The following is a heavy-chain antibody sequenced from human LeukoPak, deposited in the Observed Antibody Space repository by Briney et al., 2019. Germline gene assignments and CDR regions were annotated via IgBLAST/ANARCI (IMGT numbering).Heavy chain of an antibody. CDR1: WFTVSSNY. CDR2: IYSGGST. V-gene: IGHV3-53*01. D-gene: IGHD1-26*01. CDR3: ARVGGSGSYFGY. Sequence: GGSLRLSCAASWFTVSSNYMSWVRQAPGKGLEWVSVIYSGGSTYYADSVKGRFTISRDNSKNTLYLQMNSLRAEDTAVYYCARVGGSGSYFGYWGQGTLVTVSS. J-gene: IGHJ4*02.